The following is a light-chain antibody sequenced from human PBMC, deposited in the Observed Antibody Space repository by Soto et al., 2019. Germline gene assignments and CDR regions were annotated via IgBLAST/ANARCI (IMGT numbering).Light chain of an antibody. CDR3: QQYNSYWT. Sequence: EIVMTQSPATLSVSPGERATLSFRASQSVSNNLAWYQQKPGQAPRLLMYSASTRATGIPARFSGSGSGTEFTLTISSLQPDDFATYYCQQYNSYWTFGQGTKVDIK. CDR2: SAS. V-gene: IGKV3-15*01. CDR1: QSVSNN. J-gene: IGKJ1*01.